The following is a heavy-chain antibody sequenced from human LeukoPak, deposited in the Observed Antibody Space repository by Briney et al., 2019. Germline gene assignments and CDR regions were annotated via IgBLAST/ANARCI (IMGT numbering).Heavy chain of an antibody. D-gene: IGHD3-10*01. CDR3: AKLPSPSLKLGVFDY. CDR1: GFTFSSYA. J-gene: IGHJ4*02. V-gene: IGHV3-23*01. Sequence: GGSLRLSCAASGFTFSSYAMSWVRQAPGKGLEWVSAISGSGGSTYYADSVKGRFTISRDNSKNTLYLQMNSLRAEDTAVYYCAKLPSPSLKLGVFDYWGQGTLVTVSS. CDR2: ISGSGGST.